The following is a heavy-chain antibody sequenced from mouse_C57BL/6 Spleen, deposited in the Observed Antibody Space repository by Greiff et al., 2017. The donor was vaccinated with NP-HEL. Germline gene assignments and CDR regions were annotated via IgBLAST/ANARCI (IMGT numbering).Heavy chain of an antibody. V-gene: IGHV1-55*01. CDR2: IYPGSGST. CDR1: GYTFTSYW. Sequence: VQLQQPGAELVKPGASVKMPCKASGYTFTSYWITWVKQRPGQGLEWIGDIYPGSGSTNYNEKFKSKATLTVDTSSSTAYMQLSSLTSEDSAVYYCAREGTGRNYAMDYWGQGTSVTVSS. D-gene: IGHD3-3*01. J-gene: IGHJ4*01. CDR3: AREGTGRNYAMDY.